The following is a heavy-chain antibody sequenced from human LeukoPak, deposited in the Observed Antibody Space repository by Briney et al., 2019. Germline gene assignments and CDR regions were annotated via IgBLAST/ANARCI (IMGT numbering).Heavy chain of an antibody. CDR3: AKDQVLWFGELIPYFDY. CDR1: GFTFSSYA. CDR2: ISGSGGST. J-gene: IGHJ4*02. D-gene: IGHD3-10*01. Sequence: GGSLRLSCAASGFTFSSYAMSWVRQAPGKGLEWVSAISGSGGSTYYADSVKGRFTISRDNSKNTLYLQMNSLRAEDTAVYYCAKDQVLWFGELIPYFDYWGQGTLVTVSS. V-gene: IGHV3-23*01.